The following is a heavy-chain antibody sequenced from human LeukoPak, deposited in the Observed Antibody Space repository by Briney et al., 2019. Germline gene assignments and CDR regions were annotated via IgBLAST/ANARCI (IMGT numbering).Heavy chain of an antibody. Sequence: GGSLRLSCAASGFTFSSYAMHWVRQAPGQGLEWMGWINPNSGGTNYAQKFQGRVTMTRDTSISTAYMELSRLRSDDTAVYYCASARLTGTTGAFDIWGQGTMVTVSS. CDR1: GFTFSSYA. CDR2: INPNSGGT. V-gene: IGHV1-2*02. D-gene: IGHD1-7*01. J-gene: IGHJ3*02. CDR3: ASARLTGTTGAFDI.